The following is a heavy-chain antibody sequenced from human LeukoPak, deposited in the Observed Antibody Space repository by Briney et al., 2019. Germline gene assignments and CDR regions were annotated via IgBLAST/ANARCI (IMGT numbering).Heavy chain of an antibody. CDR1: GFTFSDYY. Sequence: GGSLRLSCAASGFTFSDYYMSWIRQAPGKGLEWVSYISSSGSTIYYADSVKGRFTISRDNAKNSLYLQMNSLRAEDTAVYYCARRFFGYSSGWYYIDYWGQGTLVTVSS. V-gene: IGHV3-11*01. CDR2: ISSSGSTI. CDR3: ARRFFGYSSGWYYIDY. D-gene: IGHD6-19*01. J-gene: IGHJ4*02.